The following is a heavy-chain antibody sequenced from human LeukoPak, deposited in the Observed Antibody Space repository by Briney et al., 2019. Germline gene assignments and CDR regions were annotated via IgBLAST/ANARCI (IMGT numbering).Heavy chain of an antibody. CDR2: ISYDGSNK. Sequence: PGGSLRLSCAASGFTFSSYAMHWVRQAPGKGLEWVAVISYDGSNKYYADSVKGRFTISRDNSKNTLYLQMNSLRAEDTAVYYCARGSGGFEDYWGQGTLVTVSS. J-gene: IGHJ4*02. D-gene: IGHD3-16*01. CDR3: ARGSGGFEDY. CDR1: GFTFSSYA. V-gene: IGHV3-30-3*01.